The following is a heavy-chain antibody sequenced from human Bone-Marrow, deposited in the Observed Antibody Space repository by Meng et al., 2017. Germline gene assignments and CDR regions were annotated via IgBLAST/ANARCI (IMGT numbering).Heavy chain of an antibody. CDR2: IYYSGST. CDR3: ARAGSGIVVVLDP. Sequence: RLRLQESGPGLVKPSETLSLTCTVSGGSISSSSYYWGWIRQPPGKGLEWIGSIYYSGSTYYNPSLKSRVTISVDTSKNQFSLKLSSVTAADTAVYYCARAGSGIVVVLDPWGQGTLVTVSS. V-gene: IGHV4-39*06. CDR1: GGSISSSSYY. D-gene: IGHD2-2*01. J-gene: IGHJ5*02.